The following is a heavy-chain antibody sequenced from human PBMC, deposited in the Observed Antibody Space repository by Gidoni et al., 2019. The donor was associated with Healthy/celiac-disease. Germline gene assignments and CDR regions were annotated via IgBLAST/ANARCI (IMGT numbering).Heavy chain of an antibody. V-gene: IGHV4-39*07. J-gene: IGHJ4*02. D-gene: IGHD3-10*01. CDR1: GGSISSSSYY. Sequence: QLQLQESGPGLVKPSETLSLTCTVSGGSISSSSYYWGWIRQPPGKGLEWIGSIYYSGSTYYNPSLKSRVTISVDTSKNQFSLKLSSVTAADTAVYYCARERQAMVRGVRDPYGYWGQGTLVTVSS. CDR3: ARERQAMVRGVRDPYGY. CDR2: IYYSGST.